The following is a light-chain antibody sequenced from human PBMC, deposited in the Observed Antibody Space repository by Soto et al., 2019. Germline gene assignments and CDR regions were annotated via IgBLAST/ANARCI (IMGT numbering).Light chain of an antibody. J-gene: IGKJ5*01. Sequence: DITMTQSPSTLSASVGDRVTITCRASQSISSWLAWYQQKPGKAPKLLIYKASSLESGVPSRFSGSGSGTEFTLTISSLQPDDFATYYCQQYNSYPITFGQGTRLEIK. CDR3: QQYNSYPIT. V-gene: IGKV1-5*03. CDR1: QSISSW. CDR2: KAS.